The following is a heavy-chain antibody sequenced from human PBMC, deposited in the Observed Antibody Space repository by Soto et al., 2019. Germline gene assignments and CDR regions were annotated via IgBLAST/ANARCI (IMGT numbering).Heavy chain of an antibody. CDR3: ARYRREAVAGYTLDN. V-gene: IGHV4-30-2*01. Sequence: SETQSLTCSVSGGSIRSGGYSWSWIRQPPGKGLEWIWYIYHSGSTYYNPSLKSRVTISVDRSKNQFSLKLSSVTAADTAVYYCARYRREAVAGYTLDNWGQGILVTVSS. CDR2: IYHSGST. CDR1: GGSIRSGGYS. J-gene: IGHJ4*02. D-gene: IGHD6-13*01.